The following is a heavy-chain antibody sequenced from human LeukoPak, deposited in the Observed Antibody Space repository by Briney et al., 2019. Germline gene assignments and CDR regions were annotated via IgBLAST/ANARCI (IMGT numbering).Heavy chain of an antibody. CDR2: INHSGST. V-gene: IGHV4-34*01. Sequence: SETLSLTCAVYGGSFSGYYRSWIRQPPGKGLEWIGEINHSGSTNYNPSLKSRVTISVDTSKNQFSLKLSSVTAADTAVYYCARKTAAYDPWGQGTLVTVSS. CDR1: GGSFSGYY. D-gene: IGHD6-13*01. J-gene: IGHJ5*02. CDR3: ARKTAAYDP.